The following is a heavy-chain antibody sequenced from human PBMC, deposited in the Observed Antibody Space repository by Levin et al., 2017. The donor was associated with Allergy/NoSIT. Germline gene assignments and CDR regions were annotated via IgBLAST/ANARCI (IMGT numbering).Heavy chain of an antibody. CDR2: INHSGST. V-gene: IGHV4-34*01. D-gene: IGHD1-26*01. CDR1: GGSFSGYY. CDR3: ARGVGLVGATAGLDY. Sequence: GSLRLSCAVYGGSFSGYYWSWIRQPPGKGLEWIGEINHSGSTNYNPSLKSRVTISVDTSKNQFSLKLSSVTAADTAVYYCARGVGLVGATAGLDYWGQGTLVTVSS. J-gene: IGHJ4*02.